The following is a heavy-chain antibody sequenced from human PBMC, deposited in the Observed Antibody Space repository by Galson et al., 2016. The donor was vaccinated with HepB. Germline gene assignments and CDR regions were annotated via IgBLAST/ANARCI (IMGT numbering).Heavy chain of an antibody. J-gene: IGHJ5*02. V-gene: IGHV3-30*18. Sequence: SLRLSCAASGFTFSSYGMNWVRQAPGKGLEWVAGLSYNGLNQHYPDSLMGRFTVSRDNSKSIMYLQMDSLRPDDTAVYYCTKQVAEGGLGDTWGQGTVVTVSS. CDR3: TKQVAEGGLGDT. CDR1: GFTFSSYG. CDR2: LSYNGLNQ. D-gene: IGHD2-15*01.